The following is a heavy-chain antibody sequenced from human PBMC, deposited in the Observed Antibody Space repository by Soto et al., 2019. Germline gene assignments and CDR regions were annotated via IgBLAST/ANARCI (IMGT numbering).Heavy chain of an antibody. CDR3: ARRYCSGGNCYSP. CDR1: GYTFTSYD. D-gene: IGHD2-15*01. J-gene: IGHJ5*02. Sequence: QVQLVQSGAEVKKPGASVKVSCKASGYTFTSYDINWVRQATGQGLEWMGWMNPSSGNTVYAQKFQGRVTMTRNTSITTAYRELSSLRSEDTAVYYGARRYCSGGNCYSPWGQGTLVTVSS. V-gene: IGHV1-8*01. CDR2: MNPSSGNT.